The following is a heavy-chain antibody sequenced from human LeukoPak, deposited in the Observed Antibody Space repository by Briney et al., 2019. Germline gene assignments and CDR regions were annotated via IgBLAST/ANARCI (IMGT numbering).Heavy chain of an antibody. V-gene: IGHV4-59*01. J-gene: IGHJ6*02. CDR2: IYFSGST. Sequence: PSETLSLTCTVSGGSFYGYYWSWIRQPPGKGLEWIGDIYFSGSTNYNPSLKSRVTISVATSKNQFSLQLSSVTAADTAVYYCARGEALRQNYGMDVWGQGTTVTVSS. D-gene: IGHD2/OR15-2a*01. CDR3: ARGEALRQNYGMDV. CDR1: GGSFYGYY.